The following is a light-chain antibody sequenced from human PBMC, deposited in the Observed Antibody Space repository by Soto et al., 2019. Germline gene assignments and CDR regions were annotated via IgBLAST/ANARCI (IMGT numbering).Light chain of an antibody. Sequence: EIVLTQSPGTLSLSPVGRATLSCMASQSVSRNYVAWYQQKPGQAPSLLIYGAFTRATGIPARFSGTGSGTEFTLTISSLQSEDFALYYCQQYNDWPLTFGQGTKVDIK. CDR2: GAF. J-gene: IGKJ1*01. CDR1: QSVSRN. CDR3: QQYNDWPLT. V-gene: IGKV3-15*01.